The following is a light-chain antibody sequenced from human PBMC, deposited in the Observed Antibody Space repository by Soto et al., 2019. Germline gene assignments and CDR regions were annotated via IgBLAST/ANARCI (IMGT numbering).Light chain of an antibody. CDR3: QQYNGWPIT. Sequence: EIVVTQSPATLSLSPGERATLSCRASQSVSSYLAWYQQKPGQAPRTLIYGASSRDTGAPDRFSGSGSGTEFTLPISSLQSEDFAVYYCQQYNGWPITFGQGTRLEIK. V-gene: IGKV3D-15*01. J-gene: IGKJ5*01. CDR2: GAS. CDR1: QSVSSY.